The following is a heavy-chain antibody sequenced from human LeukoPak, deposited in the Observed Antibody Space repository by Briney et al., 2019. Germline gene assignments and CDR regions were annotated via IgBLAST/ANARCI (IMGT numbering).Heavy chain of an antibody. J-gene: IGHJ6*02. D-gene: IGHD6-13*01. CDR3: ARDLPDRIAAADAGYGMDV. CDR2: IWYDGSNK. CDR1: GFTFSSYG. V-gene: IGHV3-33*01. Sequence: GGSLRLSCAASGFTFSSYGMHWVRQAPGKGLEWVALIWYDGSNKYYADSVKGRLTISRDNAKNSLYLQMNSLRAEDTAVYYCARDLPDRIAAADAGYGMDVWGQGTTVTVSS.